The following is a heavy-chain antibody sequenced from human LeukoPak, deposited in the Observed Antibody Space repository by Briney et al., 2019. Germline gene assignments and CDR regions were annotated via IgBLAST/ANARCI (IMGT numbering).Heavy chain of an antibody. D-gene: IGHD6-13*01. J-gene: IGHJ4*02. CDR3: AKKTPGTYPFDY. Sequence: GGSLRLSCAASGFTFSSSAMNWVRQVPGKGLEWVSASGTAGDTYYADSVKGRFTISRDDSKNTLYLQMTSLRAEDTAVYYCAKKTPGTYPFDYWGQGTLVPVSP. CDR2: SGTAGDT. CDR1: GFTFSSSA. V-gene: IGHV3-23*01.